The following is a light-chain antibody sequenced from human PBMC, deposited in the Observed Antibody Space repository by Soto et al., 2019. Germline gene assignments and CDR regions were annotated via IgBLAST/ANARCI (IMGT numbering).Light chain of an antibody. CDR2: KAS. V-gene: IGKV1-5*03. Sequence: DIQMTQSPSTLSASVGDRVTITCRASQSISSWLAWYQQKPGKAPKLLIYKASSLESGVPSRFSGSGSGTEFTLTISSLQPDDFATYYCQQCYSAPFTFVQGTKLEIK. CDR3: QQCYSAPFT. CDR1: QSISSW. J-gene: IGKJ2*01.